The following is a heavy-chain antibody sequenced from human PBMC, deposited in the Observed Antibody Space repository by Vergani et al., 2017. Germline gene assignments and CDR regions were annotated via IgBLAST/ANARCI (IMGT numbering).Heavy chain of an antibody. Sequence: QVQLQESGPGLVKPSQTLSLTCTVSGDSISSGIYYWSWIRQSPGKGLEWIGYIYSTGSTNYNPSLNSRVTMSVDTSKNQFSLKLRSVTAADTAVYFCARVMYRDEASTGYRLEGMDIWGQGTTVTISS. D-gene: IGHD3-9*01. J-gene: IGHJ6*02. CDR3: ARVMYRDEASTGYRLEGMDI. CDR2: IYSTGST. CDR1: GDSISSGIYY. V-gene: IGHV4-61*01.